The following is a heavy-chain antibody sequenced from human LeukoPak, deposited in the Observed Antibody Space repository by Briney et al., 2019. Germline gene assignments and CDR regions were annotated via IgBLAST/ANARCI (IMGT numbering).Heavy chain of an antibody. CDR1: GGSISSYY. V-gene: IGHV4-59*01. CDR2: IYYSGST. D-gene: IGHD2-15*01. CDR3: ARGVVVAAITDY. Sequence: SETLSLTCTVSGGSISSYYWSWIRQPPGKGLEWIGYIYYSGSTNYNPSLKSRVTISVDTSKNQFSLKLSSVTAADTAVYYCARGVVVAAITDYWGQGTLVTVSS. J-gene: IGHJ4*02.